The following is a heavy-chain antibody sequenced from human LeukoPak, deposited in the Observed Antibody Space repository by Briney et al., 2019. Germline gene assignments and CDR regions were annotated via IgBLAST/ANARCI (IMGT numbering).Heavy chain of an antibody. J-gene: IGHJ4*02. CDR1: GFTFSSYS. Sequence: GGSLRLSCAASGFTFSSYSMNWVRQAPGKGLEWVSVISGRTGSIYYADSVKGRFTISRDNAKNSLYLQMNSLRAEDTAVYYCARFHYFDSSDATRDYWGRGTLVTVSS. D-gene: IGHD3-22*01. V-gene: IGHV3-21*01. CDR2: ISGRTGSI. CDR3: ARFHYFDSSDATRDY.